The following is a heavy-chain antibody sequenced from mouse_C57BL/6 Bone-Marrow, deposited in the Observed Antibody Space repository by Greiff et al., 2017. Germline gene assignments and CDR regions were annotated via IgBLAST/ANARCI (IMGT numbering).Heavy chain of an antibody. D-gene: IGHD1-2*01. Sequence: VMLVESGPGLVQPSQSLSITCTVSGFSLTSYGVHWVRQSPGKGLEWLGVIWRGGSTDYNAAFMSRLSITKDNSKSQVFFKMNSLQADDTAIYYCAKNSGLLRHAMDYWGQGTSVTVSS. J-gene: IGHJ4*01. CDR3: AKNSGLLRHAMDY. CDR2: IWRGGST. CDR1: GFSLTSYG. V-gene: IGHV2-5*01.